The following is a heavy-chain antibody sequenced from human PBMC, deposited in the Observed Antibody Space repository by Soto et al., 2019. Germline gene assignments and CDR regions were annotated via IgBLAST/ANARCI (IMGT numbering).Heavy chain of an antibody. V-gene: IGHV3-9*01. D-gene: IGHD3-10*01. CDR2: ISWNSGSV. CDR1: GFTFDDYP. Sequence: EVHLVESGGALVQPGTSLRLSCVASGFTFDDYPMHWVRRAPGKGLEWVSGISWNSGSVGYADSVKGRFTISRDNAKNSVYLQLHSLRPEDTAMYYCAKVADVLLWFGDLDSWGQGTLVTVSS. J-gene: IGHJ4*02. CDR3: AKVADVLLWFGDLDS.